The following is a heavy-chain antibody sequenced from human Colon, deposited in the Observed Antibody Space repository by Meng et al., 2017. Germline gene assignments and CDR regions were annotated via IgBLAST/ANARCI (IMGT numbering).Heavy chain of an antibody. Sequence: ASVKVSCKASGYTFTSYGISWVRQAPGQGLEWMGWIGAYNGNTNYAQKLQGRVTMTTDTSTSTAYMELRSLRSDDTAVYYCARDSYYGSGSYSVLYYYYGMDVWGQGTTVTVSS. J-gene: IGHJ6*02. CDR2: IGAYNGNT. D-gene: IGHD3-10*01. V-gene: IGHV1-18*01. CDR1: GYTFTSYG. CDR3: ARDSYYGSGSYSVLYYYYGMDV.